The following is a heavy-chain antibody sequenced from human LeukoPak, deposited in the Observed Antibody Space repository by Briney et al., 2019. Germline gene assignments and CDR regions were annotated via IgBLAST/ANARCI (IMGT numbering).Heavy chain of an antibody. V-gene: IGHV4-59*01. J-gene: IGHJ4*02. D-gene: IGHD6-19*01. CDR1: GGSISSYY. CDR2: IYYSGST. CDR3: ARARAVAGYGDFDY. Sequence: SETLSLTCTVSGGSISSYYWSWIRQPPGKGLEWIGYIYYSGSTNYNPSLKSRVTISVDTSKNQFSLKLSSVTAADTAVYYCARARAVAGYGDFDYWGQGTLVTVSS.